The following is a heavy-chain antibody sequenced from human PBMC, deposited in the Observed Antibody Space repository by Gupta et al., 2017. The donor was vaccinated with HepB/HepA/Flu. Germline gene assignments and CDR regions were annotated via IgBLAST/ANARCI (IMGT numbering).Heavy chain of an antibody. CDR1: GFTFVDSG. V-gene: IGHV3-49*04. D-gene: IGHD6-6*01. Sequence: EVQLVESGGGLVQPGRSLRLSCTGSGFTFVDSGMSWVRQAPGKGLEWVGFVRSKDYGGTSEYAASVRGRFTSARDDSKNIAYLQMNSLKTEDTAVYDCNRNQFSRSSGLRRDYWGQGTLVTVS. CDR2: VRSKDYGGTS. J-gene: IGHJ4*02. CDR3: NRNQFSRSSGLRRDY.